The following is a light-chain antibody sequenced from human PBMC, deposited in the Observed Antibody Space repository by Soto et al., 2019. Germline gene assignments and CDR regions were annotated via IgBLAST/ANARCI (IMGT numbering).Light chain of an antibody. J-gene: IGKJ5*01. CDR3: QQYNNWPPIT. CDR2: GAS. V-gene: IGKV3-20*01. CDR1: QSVSSTY. Sequence: EIVMTQSPATLSVSPGERATLSCRASQSVSSTYIAWYQQKFGQAPRLLIYGASSRATGIPDRFSGSGSGTDFTLTISRLEPEDFAVYYCQQYNNWPPITFGQGTRLEIK.